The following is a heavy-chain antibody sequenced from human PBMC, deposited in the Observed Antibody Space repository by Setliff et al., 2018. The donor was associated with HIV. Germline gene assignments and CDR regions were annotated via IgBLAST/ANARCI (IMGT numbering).Heavy chain of an antibody. Sequence: PGGSLRLSCAASGYTFNDYAMSWVRQAPGKGLEWVSTIAGNAINTYHADSVKGRFTISRDNSKNTLSLQMSSLRAGDTAVYFCAKGFYYDTGDGRVRAFDIWGQGTMVTVSS. CDR2: IAGNAINT. CDR3: AKGFYYDTGDGRVRAFDI. J-gene: IGHJ3*02. D-gene: IGHD3-22*01. CDR1: GYTFNDYA. V-gene: IGHV3-23*01.